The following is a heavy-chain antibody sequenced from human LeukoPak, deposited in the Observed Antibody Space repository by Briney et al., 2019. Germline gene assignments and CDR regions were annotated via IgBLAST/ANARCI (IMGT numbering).Heavy chain of an antibody. CDR1: GFTFSTYA. Sequence: PGASLRLSCAASGFTFSTYAMSWVRQAPGKGLEWVSGISGSGGSTYYPDSVKGRFTISRDSSKNTLYLQMNRLQAEHTALYYCAKGHDNVIRGVTFDYWGQGPLVTVSS. J-gene: IGHJ4*02. CDR3: AKGHDNVIRGVTFDY. D-gene: IGHD3-10*01. V-gene: IGHV3-23*01. CDR2: ISGSGGST.